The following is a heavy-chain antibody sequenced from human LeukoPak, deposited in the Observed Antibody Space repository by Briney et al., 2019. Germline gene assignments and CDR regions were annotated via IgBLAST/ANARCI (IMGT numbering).Heavy chain of an antibody. CDR1: GGSISNYY. CDR3: ARGITRYSGSYYD. J-gene: IGHJ4*02. CDR2: IYYSGTT. D-gene: IGHD1-26*01. V-gene: IGHV4-59*01. Sequence: PSETLSLTCTVSGGSISNYYWNWIRQPPGKGLEWIGYIYYSGTTNYNPSLKSRVSMSVDTSKNQFSLKLSSVTAADTAVYYCARGITRYSGSYYDWGQGTLVTVSS.